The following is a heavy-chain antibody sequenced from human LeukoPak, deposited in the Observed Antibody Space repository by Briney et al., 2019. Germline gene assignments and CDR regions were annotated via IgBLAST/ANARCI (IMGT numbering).Heavy chain of an antibody. V-gene: IGHV1-46*01. D-gene: IGHD6-19*01. Sequence: ASVKVSCRASGYTFTSYYMHWVRQAPGQGLEWMGIINPSGGSTSYAQKFQGRVTMTRDTSTSTAYMELSSLRSEDTAVYYCARGEAVAGTYYYYGMDVWGQGTTVTVSS. CDR1: GYTFTSYY. J-gene: IGHJ6*02. CDR2: INPSGGST. CDR3: ARGEAVAGTYYYYGMDV.